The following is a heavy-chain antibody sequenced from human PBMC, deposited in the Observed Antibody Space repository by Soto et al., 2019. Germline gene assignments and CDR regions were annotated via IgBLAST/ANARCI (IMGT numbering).Heavy chain of an antibody. J-gene: IGHJ6*02. D-gene: IGHD3-9*01. CDR2: IYYSGST. CDR3: NVLRYFDGLSPVGMYV. CDR1: AGSVSSGSYY. V-gene: IGHV4-61*01. Sequence: TLSLTCTVSAGSVSSGSYYWSWIRQPPGKGLEWIGYIYYSGSTNYNPSLKSRVTISVDTSKNQFSLKLSSVTAADTAVYYCNVLRYFDGLSPVGMYVWGRGSTVTVSS.